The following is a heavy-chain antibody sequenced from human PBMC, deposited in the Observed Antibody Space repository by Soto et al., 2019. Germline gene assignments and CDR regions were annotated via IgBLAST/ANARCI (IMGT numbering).Heavy chain of an antibody. CDR2: ISRSGST. D-gene: IGHD3-10*01. Sequence: QVQLQQWGAGLLKPSETLSLTCAVSGGSLGGFHWSWIRQPPGQGLEWSGEISRSGSTNYGPSLMSRVTMSMDTSRNQVSLNLSSVTDADTAVYYCARGRTAALIETRLFRVLFDLCGHGILVPVSS. V-gene: IGHV4-34*01. CDR1: GGSLGGFH. J-gene: IGHJ4*01. CDR3: ARGRTAALIETRLFRVLFDL.